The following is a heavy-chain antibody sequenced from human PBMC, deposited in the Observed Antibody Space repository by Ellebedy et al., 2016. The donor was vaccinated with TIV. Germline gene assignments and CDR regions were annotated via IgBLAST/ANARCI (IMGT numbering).Heavy chain of an antibody. J-gene: IGHJ6*03. V-gene: IGHV4-34*01. CDR3: ARGGIVVAYYYYYMDV. D-gene: IGHD2-15*01. CDR1: GGSFSGYY. CDR2: INHSGST. Sequence: SETLSLTXAVYGGSFSGYYWSWIRQPPGKGLEWIGEINHSGSTNYNPSLKSRVTISVDTSKNQFSLKLSSVTAADTAVYYCARGGIVVAYYYYYMDVWGKGTTVTVSS.